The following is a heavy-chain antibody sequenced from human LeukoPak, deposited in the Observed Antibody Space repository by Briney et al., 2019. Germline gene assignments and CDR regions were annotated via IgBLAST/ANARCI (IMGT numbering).Heavy chain of an antibody. Sequence: SETLSLTCAVYGGSFSGYYWSWIRQPPGKGLEWIGEINHSRSTNYNPSLKSRVTISVDTSKNQFSLKLSSVTAADTAVYYCASFPAGVEMATIAFDYWGQGTLVTVSS. V-gene: IGHV4-34*01. CDR3: ASFPAGVEMATIAFDY. CDR2: INHSRST. D-gene: IGHD5-12*01. J-gene: IGHJ4*02. CDR1: GGSFSGYY.